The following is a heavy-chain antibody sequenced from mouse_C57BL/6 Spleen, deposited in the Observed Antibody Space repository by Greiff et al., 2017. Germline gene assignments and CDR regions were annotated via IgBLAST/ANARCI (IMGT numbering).Heavy chain of an antibody. V-gene: IGHV1-81*01. Sequence: QVQLKESGAELARPGASVKLSCKASGYTFTSYGISWVKQRTGQGLEWIGEIYPRSGNTYYNEKFKGKATLTADKSSSTAYMELRSLTSEDSAVYFCASGPRFADWGQGTLVTVSA. CDR3: ASGPRFAD. J-gene: IGHJ3*01. CDR1: GYTFTSYG. CDR2: IYPRSGNT.